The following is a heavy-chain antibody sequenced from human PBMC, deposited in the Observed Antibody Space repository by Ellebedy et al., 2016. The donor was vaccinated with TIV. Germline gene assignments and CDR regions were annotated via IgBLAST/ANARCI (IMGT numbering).Heavy chain of an antibody. D-gene: IGHD3-3*01. J-gene: IGHJ6*03. CDR2: IYTSGST. CDR3: ASSGDYDFWGGYYGQNYYYYYMDV. V-gene: IGHV4-4*07. Sequence: GSLRLXCTVSGGSISSYYWSWIRQPAGKGLEWIGRIYTSGSTNYNPSLKSRVTISVDTSKNQFSLKLSSVTAADTAVYYCASSGDYDFWGGYYGQNYYYYYMDVWGKGTTVTVSS. CDR1: GGSISSYY.